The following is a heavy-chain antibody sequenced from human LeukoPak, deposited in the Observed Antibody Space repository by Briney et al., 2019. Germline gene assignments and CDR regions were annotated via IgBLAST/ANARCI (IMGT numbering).Heavy chain of an antibody. CDR2: IYYSGST. CDR3: ARVSSEDDYGDQRPSSSFDY. CDR1: GGSISSSSYY. D-gene: IGHD4-17*01. Sequence: PSETLSLTCTVSGGSISSSSYYWGWIRQPPGKGLEWIGSIYYSGSTYYNPSLKSRVTISVDTSKNQFSLKLSSVTAADTAVYYCARVSSEDDYGDQRPSSSFDYWGQGTLVTVSS. J-gene: IGHJ4*02. V-gene: IGHV4-39*07.